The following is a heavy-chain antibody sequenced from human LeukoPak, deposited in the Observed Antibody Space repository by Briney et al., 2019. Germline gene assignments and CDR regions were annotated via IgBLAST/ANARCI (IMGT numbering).Heavy chain of an antibody. CDR3: ARVPSGRRTYYYDSSGYQFDY. J-gene: IGHJ4*02. D-gene: IGHD3-22*01. Sequence: SXXVSCKASGYTFTSYGISWVRQAPGKGLEWMGWISAYNGNTNYAQKFQGRVTMTTDTSTSTAYMELRSLRSDDTAVYYCARVPSGRRTYYYDSSGYQFDYWGQGTLVTVSS. CDR2: ISAYNGNT. V-gene: IGHV1-18*01. CDR1: GYTFTSYG.